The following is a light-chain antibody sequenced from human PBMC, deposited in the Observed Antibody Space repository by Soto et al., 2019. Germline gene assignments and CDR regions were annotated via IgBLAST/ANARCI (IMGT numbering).Light chain of an antibody. J-gene: IGKJ1*01. Sequence: EVVMTQSPATLSVSPGERATLSCRASENINNRLAWYQQTPGQAPRLLIYGASTRATGIPDRFRGSGSGTEVTHTSGSLQSEDFAVYYCQQYSDWPPWTFGQGTNVEIK. CDR3: QQYSDWPPWT. CDR2: GAS. V-gene: IGKV3-15*01. CDR1: ENINNR.